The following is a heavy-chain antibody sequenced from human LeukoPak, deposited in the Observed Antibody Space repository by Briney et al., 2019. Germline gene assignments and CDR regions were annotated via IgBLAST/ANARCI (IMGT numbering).Heavy chain of an antibody. CDR2: ISGSGGST. CDR3: AKDSTDWYFDL. J-gene: IGHJ2*01. Sequence: PGGSLRLSCAASGFTFSSYAMSWVRQAPGKGLEWVSAISGSGGSTYYADSVKGRFTISRDNAKNSLYLQMISLRAEDTAFYYCAKDSTDWYFDLWGRGTLVTVSS. CDR1: GFTFSSYA. D-gene: IGHD4-17*01. V-gene: IGHV3-23*01.